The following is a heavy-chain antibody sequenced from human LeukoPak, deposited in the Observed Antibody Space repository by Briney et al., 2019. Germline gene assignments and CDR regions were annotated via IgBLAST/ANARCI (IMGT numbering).Heavy chain of an antibody. Sequence: SETLSLTCAVYGGSFSGYYWSYIRQPPGKGLEWIGEITHSGSTNYNPSLKSRVTISVDTSKNQFSLKLNSVTAADTAVYYCARRTYYYDSSAYQNWFDSWGQGTLVTVSS. V-gene: IGHV4-34*01. CDR3: ARRTYYYDSSAYQNWFDS. CDR2: ITHSGST. CDR1: GGSFSGYY. D-gene: IGHD3-22*01. J-gene: IGHJ5*01.